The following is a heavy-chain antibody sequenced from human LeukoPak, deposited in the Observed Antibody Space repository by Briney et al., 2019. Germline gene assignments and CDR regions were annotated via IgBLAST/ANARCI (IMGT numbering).Heavy chain of an antibody. V-gene: IGHV3-33*01. Sequence: PGGSLRLSFAASGFTFRCDGMHWVRQAPGKGLEWVAVIWYDGSNKYYADSVKGRFTISRDNSKNTLYLQMNSLRAEDTAVYYCARPCCSNTSCSPYYYYGMGVWGQGTTVTASS. D-gene: IGHD2-2*01. CDR1: GFTFRCDG. J-gene: IGHJ6*02. CDR3: ARPCCSNTSCSPYYYYGMGV. CDR2: IWYDGSNK.